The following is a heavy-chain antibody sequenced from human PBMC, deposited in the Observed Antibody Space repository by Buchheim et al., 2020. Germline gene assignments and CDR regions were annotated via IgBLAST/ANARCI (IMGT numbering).Heavy chain of an antibody. D-gene: IGHD2-2*02. CDR3: ARRYCSSTSCYRADWFDP. V-gene: IGHV3-7*01. CDR2: IKQDGSEK. J-gene: IGHJ5*02. CDR1: GFTFSSYW. Sequence: EVQLVESGGGLVQPGGSLRLSCAASGFTFSSYWMSWVRQAPGKGLEWVANIKQDGSEKYYVDSVKGRFTISRENAQKSLQLQMNSLRAEDTAVYYCARRYCSSTSCYRADWFDPWGQGTL.